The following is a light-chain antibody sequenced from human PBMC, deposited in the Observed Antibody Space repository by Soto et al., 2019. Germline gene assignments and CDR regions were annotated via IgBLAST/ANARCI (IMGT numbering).Light chain of an antibody. CDR1: SSNIGAGYD. CDR3: QSYDSSLSDDV. J-gene: IGLJ1*01. Sequence: QPVLTQPPSVSGAPGQRVTISCSGISSNIGAGYDVHWYQQVPGTAPKLLIYGNTNRPSGVPDRFSGSKSGNSASLAITGLQAEDEADYYCQSYDSSLSDDVFGTGTKVTVL. CDR2: GNT. V-gene: IGLV1-40*01.